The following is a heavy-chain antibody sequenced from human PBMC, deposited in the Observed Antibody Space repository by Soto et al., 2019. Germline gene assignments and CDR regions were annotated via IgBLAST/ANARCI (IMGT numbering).Heavy chain of an antibody. CDR1: GFTFSSYW. Sequence: EVQLVESGGDLVQPGGSLRLSCAASGFTFSSYWMHWVRQAPGKGLVWVSRINSDGSITTYADSVKGRFTISRDNAKNRVYLQMTSLRAEDTAVNYCERGAYRGNWYEGLDYGGQGTLVTVSS. V-gene: IGHV3-74*01. J-gene: IGHJ4*02. CDR3: ERGAYRGNWYEGLDY. CDR2: INSDGSIT. D-gene: IGHD6-13*01.